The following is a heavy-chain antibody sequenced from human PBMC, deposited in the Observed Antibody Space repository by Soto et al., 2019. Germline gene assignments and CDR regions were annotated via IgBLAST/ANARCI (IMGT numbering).Heavy chain of an antibody. V-gene: IGHV4-30-2*01. CDR3: ARGGGFDSFDY. J-gene: IGHJ4*02. D-gene: IGHD3-10*01. Sequence: QLQLHMSGSGLVKPSQTLSLTCTVSGASITYGAYSWSWIRQTPGKGLEWTGYINHLETTFYNPSFESRLTLSIDRTKTQFSLNLKSMSASDSAVYFCARGGGFDSFDYWGQGILVTVSS. CDR1: GASITYGAYS. CDR2: INHLETT.